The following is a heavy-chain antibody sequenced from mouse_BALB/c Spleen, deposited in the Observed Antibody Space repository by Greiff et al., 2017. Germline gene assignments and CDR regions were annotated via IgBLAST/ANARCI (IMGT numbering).Heavy chain of an antibody. V-gene: IGHV1-54*01. CDR3: ARELWSDD. CDR1: GYAFTNYL. CDR2: INPGSGGT. Sequence: QVQLQQSGAELVRPGTSVKVSCKASGYAFTNYLIEWVKQRPGQGLEWIGVINPGSGGTNYNEKFKGKATLTADKSSSTAYMQLSSLTADDSAVYFCARELWSDDWGQGTTLTVSS. D-gene: IGHD1-1*02. J-gene: IGHJ2*01.